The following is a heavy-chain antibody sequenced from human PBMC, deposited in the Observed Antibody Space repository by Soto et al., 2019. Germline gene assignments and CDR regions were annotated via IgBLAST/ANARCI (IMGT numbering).Heavy chain of an antibody. CDR2: IDPSGSYT. CDR3: ARLGSGGDEWELLRQYYFDY. D-gene: IGHD1-26*01. V-gene: IGHV5-10-1*01. CDR1: GYSFTNYW. J-gene: IGHJ4*02. Sequence: PGESLKISCKGSGYSFTNYWIYWVRQMPGKGLEWMGRIDPSGSYTNYSPSFQGHVTISADKSISTAYLQWSSLKASDTAMYYCARLGSGGDEWELLRQYYFDYWGQGTQVTVSS.